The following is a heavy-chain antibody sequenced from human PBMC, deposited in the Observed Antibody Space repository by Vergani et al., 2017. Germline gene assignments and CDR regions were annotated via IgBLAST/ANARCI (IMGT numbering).Heavy chain of an antibody. CDR2: ISAYNGNT. CDR3: ASRDITIFGVVIIRGYYYYGMDV. J-gene: IGHJ6*02. D-gene: IGHD3-3*01. V-gene: IGHV1-18*01. CDR1: GHTFTSYG. Sequence: QVQLVQSGAEVKKPGASVKVSCKASGHTFTSYGISWVRQAPGQGLEWMGWISAYNGNTNYAQKLQGRVTMTTDTSTSTAYMELSSLRSEDTAVYYCASRDITIFGVVIIRGYYYYGMDVWGQGTTVTVSS.